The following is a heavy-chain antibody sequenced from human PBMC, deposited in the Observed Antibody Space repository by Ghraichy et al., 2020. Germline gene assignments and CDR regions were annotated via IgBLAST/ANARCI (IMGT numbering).Heavy chain of an antibody. Sequence: ASVKVSCKASGYTFTSYDINWVRQATGQGLEWMGWMNPNSGNTGYAQKFQGRVTMTRNTSISTAYMELSILRSEDTAVYYCAVGESYYDSSGYYAFDYWGQGTLVTVSS. V-gene: IGHV1-8*01. J-gene: IGHJ4*02. CDR2: MNPNSGNT. CDR3: AVGESYYDSSGYYAFDY. CDR1: GYTFTSYD. D-gene: IGHD3-22*01.